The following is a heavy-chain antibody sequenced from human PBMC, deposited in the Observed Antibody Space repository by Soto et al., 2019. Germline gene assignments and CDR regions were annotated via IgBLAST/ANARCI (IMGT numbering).Heavy chain of an antibody. CDR1: GFTFSTYA. D-gene: IGHD1-1*01. CDR2: ISSDFIT. Sequence: EVQLLDSGGNLVQPGESLRLSCAASGFTFSTYAMSWVRQAPGKGLEWVSHISSDFITYYADSVKGRFTISRDNSKNTLYLQMNSLRAEDTALYFCAKTYRHPASTTGILAAFDIWGQGTKVTVST. J-gene: IGHJ3*02. V-gene: IGHV3-23*01. CDR3: AKTYRHPASTTGILAAFDI.